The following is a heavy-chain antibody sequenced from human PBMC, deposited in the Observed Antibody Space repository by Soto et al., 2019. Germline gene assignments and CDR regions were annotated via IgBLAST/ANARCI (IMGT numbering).Heavy chain of an antibody. Sequence: KLSETLSLTCTVSVGSVSSGNYYWSWIRQPPGKGLEWIGYIYYSGSTNYNPSLKSRVTISVDTSKNQFSLKLSSVTAADTAVYYCASALYCSGGSCSFDPWGQGTLVTVSS. V-gene: IGHV4-61*01. D-gene: IGHD2-15*01. J-gene: IGHJ5*02. CDR1: VGSVSSGNYY. CDR2: IYYSGST. CDR3: ASALYCSGGSCSFDP.